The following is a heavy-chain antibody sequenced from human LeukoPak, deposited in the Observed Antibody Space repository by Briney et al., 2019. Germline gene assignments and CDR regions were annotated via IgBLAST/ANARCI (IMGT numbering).Heavy chain of an antibody. CDR2: IYGDGTT. V-gene: IGHV3-53*01. J-gene: IGHJ3*02. CDR3: ARGGGLIVGAASYAFDI. CDR1: GFSVSNNY. D-gene: IGHD1-26*01. Sequence: GGSLTLSCVVSGFSVSNNYVSWVRQAPGKGLEWVSNIYGDGTTNYADSVRGRFTISRDNSKNTYYLQMNSLRTEDTAVYYCARGGGLIVGAASYAFDIWGQGTMVTVSS.